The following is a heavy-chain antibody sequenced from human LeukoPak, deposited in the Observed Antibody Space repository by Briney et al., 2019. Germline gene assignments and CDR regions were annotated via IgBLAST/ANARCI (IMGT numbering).Heavy chain of an antibody. D-gene: IGHD3-10*01. Sequence: PGGSLRLSCAASGFTVSSNYMNWVRQAPGKGLEWVSGIYVDGSTYYADSVKGRFTISRDNSRNTLYLQMNSLRAEDTAVYYCARDLATMVRGAFDIWGQGTMVTVSS. CDR3: ARDLATMVRGAFDI. CDR1: GFTVSSNY. J-gene: IGHJ3*02. CDR2: IYVDGST. V-gene: IGHV3-53*01.